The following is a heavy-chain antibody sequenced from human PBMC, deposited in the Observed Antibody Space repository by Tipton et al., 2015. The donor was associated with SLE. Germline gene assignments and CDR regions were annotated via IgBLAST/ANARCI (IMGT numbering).Heavy chain of an antibody. CDR3: ARRCGMGLYR. J-gene: IGHJ4*02. CDR2: INHSGST. Sequence: LRLSCAVYGGSFSDYFWTWIRQPPGKGLEWIGEINHSGSTKYNPSLKSRVTMSVDTSKNQFSLRLNSVTAADTAVYYCARRCGMGLYRWGQGTLVTVSS. V-gene: IGHV4-34*01. CDR1: GGSFSDYF. D-gene: IGHD3-3*01.